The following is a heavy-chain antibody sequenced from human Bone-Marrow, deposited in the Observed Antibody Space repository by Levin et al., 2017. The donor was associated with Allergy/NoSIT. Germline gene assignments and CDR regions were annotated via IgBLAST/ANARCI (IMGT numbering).Heavy chain of an antibody. D-gene: IGHD6-13*01. Sequence: LSLTCAASGFTFSSYAMSWVRQAPGKGLEWVSAISGSGGSTYYADSVKGRFTISRDNSKNTLYLQMNSLRAEDTAVYYCAKSSSPTRVRGAYYYYYYMDVWGKGTTVTVSS. J-gene: IGHJ6*03. CDR3: AKSSSPTRVRGAYYYYYYMDV. CDR1: GFTFSSYA. V-gene: IGHV3-23*01. CDR2: ISGSGGST.